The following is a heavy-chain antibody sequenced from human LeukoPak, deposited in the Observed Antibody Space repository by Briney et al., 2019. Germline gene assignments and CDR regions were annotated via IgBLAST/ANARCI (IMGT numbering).Heavy chain of an antibody. CDR2: ISGSGGST. D-gene: IGHD3-3*01. J-gene: IGHJ4*02. CDR1: GFTFSSYA. CDR3: AKDALSYYDFWSGLDY. Sequence: PGGSLRLSCAASGFTFSSYAMSWVRQAPGKGLEWVSAISGSGGSTYYADSVKGRFTISRDNSKNTLYLQMNSLRAEDTAVYYCAKDALSYYDFWSGLDYWGQGTLVTVSS. V-gene: IGHV3-23*01.